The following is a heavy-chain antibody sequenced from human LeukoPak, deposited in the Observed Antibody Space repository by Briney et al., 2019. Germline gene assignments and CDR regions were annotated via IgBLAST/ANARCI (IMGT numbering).Heavy chain of an antibody. CDR1: GFTFSTSV. CDR3: AREVDALDI. Sequence: GGSLRLSCAASGFTFSTSVMNWVRQAPGKGLEWVSSISSSGTYVYYTDSLKGRFTVSGDNAKNSLYLHMNSLSAEDTAVYYCAREVDALDIWGQGTMVTVSS. V-gene: IGHV3-21*06. J-gene: IGHJ3*02. CDR2: ISSSGTYV.